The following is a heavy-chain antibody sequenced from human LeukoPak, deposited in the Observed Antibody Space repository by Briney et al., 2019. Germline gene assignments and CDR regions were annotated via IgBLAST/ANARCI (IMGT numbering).Heavy chain of an antibody. CDR1: GGSISSGSYY. V-gene: IGHV4-61*02. D-gene: IGHD3-3*01. J-gene: IGHJ6*03. Sequence: SQTLSLTCTVWGGSISSGSYYWSWIRQPAGKGLEWIGRIYTSGSTNYNPSLKSRVTISVDTSKNQFSLKLSSVTAADTAVYYCATNSDDFWSGYYYYYYYMDVWGKGTTVTVSS. CDR3: ATNSDDFWSGYYYYYYYMDV. CDR2: IYTSGST.